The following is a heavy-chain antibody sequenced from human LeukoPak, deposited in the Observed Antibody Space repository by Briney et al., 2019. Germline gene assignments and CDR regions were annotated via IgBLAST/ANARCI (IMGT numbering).Heavy chain of an antibody. J-gene: IGHJ4*02. Sequence: GGSLRLSCAASGFTFSSYSMNWVRQAPGKGLEWVSSISSSSSYIYYADSVKGRFTVSRDNAKNSLYLQMNSLRAEDTAVYYCARDPDYGDYFDYWGQGTLVTVSS. CDR2: ISSSSSYI. CDR1: GFTFSSYS. CDR3: ARDPDYGDYFDY. V-gene: IGHV3-21*01. D-gene: IGHD4-17*01.